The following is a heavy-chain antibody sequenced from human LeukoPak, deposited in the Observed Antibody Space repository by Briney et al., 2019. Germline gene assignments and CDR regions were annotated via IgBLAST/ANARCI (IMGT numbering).Heavy chain of an antibody. J-gene: IGHJ4*02. CDR1: GGSISSNTYY. Sequence: SETLSLTCTVSGGSISSNTYYWGWIRRPPGKGLEWIGSIYYSGSTYYNPSLKSRVTLSVDTSKNQFSLKLSSVTAADTAVYYCVRGSTLRHYQYWGQGTLVTVSS. V-gene: IGHV4-39*01. D-gene: IGHD3-16*01. CDR2: IYYSGST. CDR3: VRGSTLRHYQY.